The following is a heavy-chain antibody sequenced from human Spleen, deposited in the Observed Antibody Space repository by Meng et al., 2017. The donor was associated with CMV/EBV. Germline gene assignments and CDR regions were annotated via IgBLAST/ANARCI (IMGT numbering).Heavy chain of an antibody. CDR1: GYTFTGYY. Sequence: ASVKVSCKASGYTFTGYYMHWVRQAPGQGLEWMGWLNPNSGGTNYAQKFQGRVTMTRDTSISTAYMELSSLRSDDTAVYYCARDGWRYGDSAFGYWGQGTTVTVSS. CDR3: ARDGWRYGDSAFGY. J-gene: IGHJ6*02. CDR2: LNPNSGGT. D-gene: IGHD4-17*01. V-gene: IGHV1-2*02.